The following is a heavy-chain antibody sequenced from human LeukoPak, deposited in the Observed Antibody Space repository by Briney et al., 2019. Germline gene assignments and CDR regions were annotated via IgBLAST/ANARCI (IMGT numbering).Heavy chain of an antibody. CDR2: IRRSDSDT. CDR3: ARGTYFYFDY. Sequence: GSLRLSCAASGFRFGDYYMSWIRQAPGEGLEWVSYIRRSDSDTKYADSVKGRFTISRDNAKNSLYLQMNSLRAEDTAVYYCARGTYFYFDYWGQGTLVT. V-gene: IGHV3-11*03. D-gene: IGHD3-10*01. J-gene: IGHJ4*02. CDR1: GFRFGDYY.